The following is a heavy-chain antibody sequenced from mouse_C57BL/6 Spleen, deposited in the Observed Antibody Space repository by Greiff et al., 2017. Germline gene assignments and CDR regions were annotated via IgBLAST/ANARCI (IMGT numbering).Heavy chain of an antibody. D-gene: IGHD2-5*01. CDR2: IDPATGGT. CDR1: GYTFTDYE. CDR3: TKSDSNYDLDY. J-gene: IGHJ4*01. Sequence: VQLQQSGAELVRPGASVTMSCKASGYTFTDYEMHWVKQTPVHGLEWIGAIDPATGGTAYNQKFKGKAILTADTSSRTAYMVLRSLTSDDSAVYYCTKSDSNYDLDYWGQGTSVTVSS. V-gene: IGHV1-15*01.